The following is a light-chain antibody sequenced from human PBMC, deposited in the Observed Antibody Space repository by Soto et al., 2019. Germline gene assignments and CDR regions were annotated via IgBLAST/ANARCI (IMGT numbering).Light chain of an antibody. CDR1: QSISNW. J-gene: IGKJ1*01. CDR3: QQYNSNSWT. CDR2: KAS. Sequence: DIQMTQSPSTLSASVGDRVTITCRASQSISNWLAWYQQKPGKAPKLLIHKASSLETGVPSRFSGSGSGTEFTLTISSLQPDDFATYYCQQYNSNSWTFGQGTKVEIK. V-gene: IGKV1-5*03.